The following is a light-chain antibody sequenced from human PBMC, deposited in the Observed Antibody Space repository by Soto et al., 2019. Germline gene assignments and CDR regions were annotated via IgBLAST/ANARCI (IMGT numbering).Light chain of an antibody. Sequence: DIQMTQSPSTLSASVGDRVTVTCRASQSISTWLAWYQQKPGKAPKLLISKASSLESGVPSRFSGSGSGTEFNLTITSLQPDDFATYYCQQYKSYSPAFGQGTKVDIK. CDR2: KAS. CDR1: QSISTW. J-gene: IGKJ1*01. V-gene: IGKV1-5*03. CDR3: QQYKSYSPA.